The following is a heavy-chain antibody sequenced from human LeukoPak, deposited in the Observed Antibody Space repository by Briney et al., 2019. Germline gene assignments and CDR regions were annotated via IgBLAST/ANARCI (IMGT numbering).Heavy chain of an antibody. D-gene: IGHD4-17*01. V-gene: IGHV3-23*01. CDR1: GFIFTSYA. Sequence: PGGTLRLSCAASGFIFTSYALNWVRQAPGKGLEWVSGISGTGGSTYYADSVKGRFTISGDNSKNTLYLQMKSLRAEDTAVYYCAKGTYGDYRTPSQYYMDVWGKGTTVTISS. J-gene: IGHJ6*03. CDR3: AKGTYGDYRTPSQYYMDV. CDR2: ISGTGGST.